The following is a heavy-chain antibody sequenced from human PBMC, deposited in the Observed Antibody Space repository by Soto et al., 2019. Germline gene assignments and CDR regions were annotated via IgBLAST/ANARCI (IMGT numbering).Heavy chain of an antibody. Sequence: ASVKVSCKASGYTFTSYGISWVRQAPGQGLEWMGWISAYNGNTNYAQKLQGRVTMTTDTSTSTAYMELRSLRSDDTAVYYCARAGDSSGWYRGPNWLDPWGQGTLVTVSS. D-gene: IGHD6-19*01. J-gene: IGHJ5*02. CDR3: ARAGDSSGWYRGPNWLDP. V-gene: IGHV1-18*01. CDR2: ISAYNGNT. CDR1: GYTFTSYG.